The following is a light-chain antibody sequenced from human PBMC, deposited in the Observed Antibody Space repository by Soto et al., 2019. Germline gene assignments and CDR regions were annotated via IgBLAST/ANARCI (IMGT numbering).Light chain of an antibody. CDR2: VAS. CDR1: QSVNQK. Sequence: EIVLTQSPATLSVSPGERATLSCRASQSVNQKLGWYQQKPGQAPRLLIYVASYRATGIPARFSGSGSGTAYTLTISNLQAEDFAVYYCQQFNIWPHTFGQGTRLEIK. V-gene: IGKV3-15*01. CDR3: QQFNIWPHT. J-gene: IGKJ2*01.